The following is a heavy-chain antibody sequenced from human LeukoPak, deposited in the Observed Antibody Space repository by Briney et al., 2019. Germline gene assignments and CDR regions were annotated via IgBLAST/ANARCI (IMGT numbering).Heavy chain of an antibody. Sequence: GGSLRLSCAASGFTFSSYWMHWVRQAPGKGLVWVSRIKSDGSSTSYADSVKGRFTISRDNAKNTLYLQMNSLRAEDTAVYYCARSTMCNVFDIWGQGTMVTVSS. CDR1: GFTFSSYW. CDR3: ARSTMCNVFDI. D-gene: IGHD2-8*01. J-gene: IGHJ3*02. V-gene: IGHV3-74*01. CDR2: IKSDGSST.